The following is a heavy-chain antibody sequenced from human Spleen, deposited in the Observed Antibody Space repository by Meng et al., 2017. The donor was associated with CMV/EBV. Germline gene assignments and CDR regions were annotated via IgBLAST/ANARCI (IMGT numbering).Heavy chain of an antibody. J-gene: IGHJ4*02. D-gene: IGHD3-10*01. Sequence: GESLKISCAASGFTSNTYSMSWVRQAPGKGLEWVSSISSSSRYIYYADSVKGRFTISRDNAKNSLYLQMNSLRAEDTAVYYCARDHMVRGFDYWGQGTLVTVSS. CDR3: ARDHMVRGFDY. CDR1: GFTSNTYS. CDR2: ISSSSRYI. V-gene: IGHV3-21*01.